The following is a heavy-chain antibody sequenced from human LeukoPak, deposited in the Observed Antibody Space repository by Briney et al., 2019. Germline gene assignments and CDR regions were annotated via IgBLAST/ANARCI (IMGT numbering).Heavy chain of an antibody. V-gene: IGHV3-23*01. Sequence: GGSLGLSCAASGFTFSNYDMSWVRRAPGKGLEWVSTVIGSGSSTYYADSVKGRFTISRDNSRNTLYLQMNILRAEDTAVYYCARAPTITTIFDCWGQGTLVTVSS. CDR3: ARAPTITTIFDC. J-gene: IGHJ4*02. CDR1: GFTFSNYD. D-gene: IGHD4-11*01. CDR2: VIGSGSST.